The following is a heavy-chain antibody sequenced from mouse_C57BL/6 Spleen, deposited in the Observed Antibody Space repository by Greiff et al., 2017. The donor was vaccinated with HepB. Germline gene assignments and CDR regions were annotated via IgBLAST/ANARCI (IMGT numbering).Heavy chain of an antibody. J-gene: IGHJ1*03. V-gene: IGHV1-82*01. D-gene: IGHD1-1*01. CDR1: GYAFSSSW. CDR3: ARSSYHGSSYDWYFDV. CDR2: IYPGDGDT. Sequence: VQLQQSGPELVKPGASVKISCKASGYAFSSSWMNWVKQRPGKGLEWIGRIYPGDGDTNYNGKFKGKATLTADKSSSTAYMQLSSLTSEDSAVYFCARSSYHGSSYDWYFDVWGTGTTVTVSS.